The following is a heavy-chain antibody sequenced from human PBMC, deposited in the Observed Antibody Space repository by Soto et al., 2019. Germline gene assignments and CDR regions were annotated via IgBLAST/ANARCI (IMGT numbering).Heavy chain of an antibody. CDR2: SYTSGST. V-gene: IGHV4-4*07. Sequence: PSETLSLTCTVSGGSINSYYWIWIRQPAGKGLEWIGRSYTSGSTNYNPSLTSRVTMSVDTSKKQFSLKVSSVTAADTAVYYCARFGYDWNDGDKYYYYGMDVWGQGTTVTVSS. D-gene: IGHD1-1*01. J-gene: IGHJ6*02. CDR1: GGSINSYY. CDR3: ARFGYDWNDGDKYYYYGMDV.